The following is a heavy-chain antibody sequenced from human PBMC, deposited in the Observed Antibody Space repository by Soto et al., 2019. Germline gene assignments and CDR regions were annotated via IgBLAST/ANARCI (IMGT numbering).Heavy chain of an antibody. CDR1: GFTFSSYA. CDR2: ISGSGSNP. Sequence: VQVLESGGGLVQPGGSLRLSCAASGFTFSSYAMSWVREAPGQGLEWVSAISGSGSNPYYADSVKGRFTISRDNSKNTLYLQSNSLRAEDTALYYCAKTASISIRDGFHHWGQGTLVTVSS. D-gene: IGHD5-12*01. V-gene: IGHV3-23*01. J-gene: IGHJ4*02. CDR3: AKTASISIRDGFHH.